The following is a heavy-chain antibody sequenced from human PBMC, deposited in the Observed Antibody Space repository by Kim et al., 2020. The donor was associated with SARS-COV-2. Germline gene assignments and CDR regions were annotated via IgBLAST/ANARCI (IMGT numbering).Heavy chain of an antibody. J-gene: IGHJ5*02. CDR1: GGSISSYY. Sequence: SETLSLTCTVSGGSISSYYWSWIRQPPGKGLEWIGYIYYSGSTNYNPSLKSRVTISVDTSKNQFSLKLSSVTAADTAVYYCARGRQEGAPGDWFDPWGQGTLVTVSS. CDR3: ARGRQEGAPGDWFDP. CDR2: IYYSGST. V-gene: IGHV4-59*13. D-gene: IGHD1-26*01.